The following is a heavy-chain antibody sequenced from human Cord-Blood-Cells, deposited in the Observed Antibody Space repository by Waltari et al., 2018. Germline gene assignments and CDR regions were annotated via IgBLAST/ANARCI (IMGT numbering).Heavy chain of an antibody. CDR1: GDSVPSNRAA. CDR2: TYYRSKWYN. D-gene: IGHD6-19*01. CDR3: ARVAGYSSGWYRGYFDY. J-gene: IGHJ4*02. Sequence: QVQLQQSGPGLVKPSQTLSLTCAISGDSVPSNRAAWNWIRQSPSRGLEWLGRTYYRSKWYNDYAVSVKSRITINPDTSKNQFSLQLNSVTPEDTAVYYCARVAGYSSGWYRGYFDYWGQGTLVTVSS. V-gene: IGHV6-1*01.